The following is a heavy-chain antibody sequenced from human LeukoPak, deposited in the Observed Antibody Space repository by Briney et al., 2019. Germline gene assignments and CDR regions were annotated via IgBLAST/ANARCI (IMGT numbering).Heavy chain of an antibody. V-gene: IGHV3-23*01. J-gene: IGHJ4*02. CDR2: ISASGGRT. CDR1: GFTFSSYA. CDR3: ARDLRPGVGAKPPGY. Sequence: GGSLRLSCAASGFTFSSYAMSWVRQAPGQGLEWVSVISASGGRTSYADSVKGRFTVSRDNSKNTLYLQMNSLRAEDTAVYYCARDLRPGVGAKPPGYWGQGTLVTVSS. D-gene: IGHD1-26*01.